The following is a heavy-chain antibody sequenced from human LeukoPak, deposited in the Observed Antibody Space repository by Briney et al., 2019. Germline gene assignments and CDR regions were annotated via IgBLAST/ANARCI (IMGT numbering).Heavy chain of an antibody. CDR3: ATSGEQQLVHDAFDI. J-gene: IGHJ3*02. D-gene: IGHD6-13*01. V-gene: IGHV1-24*01. CDR1: RYTLTELS. Sequence: ASVKVSCKVSRYTLTELSMHWVRQAPGKGLEWMGGFDPEDGETIYAQKFQGRVTMTEDTSTDTAYMELSSLRSEDTAVYYCATSGEQQLVHDAFDIWGQGTMVTVSS. CDR2: FDPEDGET.